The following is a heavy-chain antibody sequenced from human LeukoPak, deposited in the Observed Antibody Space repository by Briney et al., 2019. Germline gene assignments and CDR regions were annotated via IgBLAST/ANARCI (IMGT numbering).Heavy chain of an antibody. CDR1: GGSISSGDYY. D-gene: IGHD2-21*02. J-gene: IGHJ4*02. CDR2: IYYSGST. CDR3: ASNAYCGGDCYSFHFDY. Sequence: PSGTLSLTCTVSGGSISSGDYYWSWIRQPPGKGLEWIGYIYYSGSTYYNPSLKSRVTISVDTSKNQFSLKLSSVTAADTAVYYCASNAYCGGDCYSFHFDYWGQGTLVTVSS. V-gene: IGHV4-30-4*01.